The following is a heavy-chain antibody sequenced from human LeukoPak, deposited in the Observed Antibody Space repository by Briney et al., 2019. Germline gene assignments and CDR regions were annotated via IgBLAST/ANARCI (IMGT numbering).Heavy chain of an antibody. V-gene: IGHV7-4-1*02. CDR2: INTNTGNP. J-gene: IGHJ6*02. D-gene: IGHD5-24*01. Sequence: ASVTVSFTASEYTFTSYAMNWVRQAPGQGLEWMGWINTNTGNPTYAQGFTGRFVFSLDTSVSTAYLQISSLKAEDTAVYYCARDDGSSGMDVWGQGTTVTVSS. CDR3: ARDDGSSGMDV. CDR1: EYTFTSYA.